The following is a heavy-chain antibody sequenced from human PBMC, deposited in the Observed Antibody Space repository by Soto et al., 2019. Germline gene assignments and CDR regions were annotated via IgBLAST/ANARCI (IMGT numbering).Heavy chain of an antibody. CDR2: LYYSGNT. CDR3: ARVGGVAARTFDY. Sequence: SETRSRTWTVSGGSISPFYWSWVRQPPGKGLEWIGYLYYSGNTNYNPSLKSRVTISVDASKNQVSLRLTSVTAADTAVYYCARVGGVAARTFDYWGQGTVVTVSS. J-gene: IGHJ4*02. D-gene: IGHD2-15*01. CDR1: GGSISPFY. V-gene: IGHV4-59*01.